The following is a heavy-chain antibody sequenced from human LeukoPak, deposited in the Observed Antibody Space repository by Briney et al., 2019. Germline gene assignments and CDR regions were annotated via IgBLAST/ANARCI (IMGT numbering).Heavy chain of an antibody. Sequence: SETLSLTCSVSGGSITTDYWSWIRQPPGKGLEWIGYIEDTGNTRYNVSLKSRVTIAADTSKNQFSLKLSSVTAADTAVYYCARDSSGWYDYYYGMDVWGQGTTVTVSS. CDR2: IEDTGNT. V-gene: IGHV4-59*01. CDR3: ARDSSGWYDYYYGMDV. J-gene: IGHJ6*02. CDR1: GGSITTDY. D-gene: IGHD6-19*01.